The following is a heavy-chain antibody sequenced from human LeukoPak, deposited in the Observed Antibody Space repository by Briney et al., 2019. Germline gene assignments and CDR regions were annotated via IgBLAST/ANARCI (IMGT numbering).Heavy chain of an antibody. CDR3: ARRDHYYGSGSLDY. V-gene: IGHV3-7*01. CDR2: IKQDGSEK. Sequence: GGSLRLSCAASGFTFSSYSMNWVRQAPGKGLEWVANIKQDGSEKYYVDSVKGRFTISRDNAKNSLYLQMNSLRAEDTAVYYCARRDHYYGSGSLDYWGQGTLVTVSS. D-gene: IGHD3-10*01. CDR1: GFTFSSYS. J-gene: IGHJ4*02.